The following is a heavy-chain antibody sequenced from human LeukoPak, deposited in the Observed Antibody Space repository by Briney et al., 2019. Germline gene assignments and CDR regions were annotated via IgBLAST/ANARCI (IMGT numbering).Heavy chain of an antibody. V-gene: IGHV3-9*01. Sequence: QTGRSLRLSCAASGSTFKNYAMHWVRQAPGKGLEWVSSISWNSGNVDYSDSVKGRFTLSRDNAKNSLFLQMNSLRDEDTAFYYCAKSGTYSSSSGYIDSWGHGTPVTVSS. CDR2: ISWNSGNV. CDR3: AKSGTYSSSSGYIDS. CDR1: GSTFKNYA. J-gene: IGHJ4*01. D-gene: IGHD6-6*01.